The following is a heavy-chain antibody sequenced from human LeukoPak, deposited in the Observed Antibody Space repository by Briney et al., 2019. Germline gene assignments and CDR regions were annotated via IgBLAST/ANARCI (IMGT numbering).Heavy chain of an antibody. CDR2: IYYSGST. J-gene: IGHJ3*02. D-gene: IGHD5-12*01. CDR3: ARVGTISKWAFDI. CDR1: GGSISSGDYY. Sequence: SETLSLTCTVSGGSISSGDYYWSWIRQPPGKGLEWIGYIYYSGSTYYNPSLKSRVTISVDTSKNQFSLKLSSVTAADTAVYYCARVGTISKWAFDIWGQGTMVTVSS. V-gene: IGHV4-30-4*08.